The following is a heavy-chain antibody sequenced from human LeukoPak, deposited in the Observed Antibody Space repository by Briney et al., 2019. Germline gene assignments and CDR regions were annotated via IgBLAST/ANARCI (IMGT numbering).Heavy chain of an antibody. V-gene: IGHV4-59*01. CDR2: IYYSGTA. CDR1: SGSIGSAY. CDR3: ARVNTEGSADY. Sequence: PSETLSLTCTLASGSIGSAYCSCVRQPPGKGLEWIGFIYYSGTANYNPSLKSRVTISVDTSKNQFSLKLTSVTAADTGVYYFARVNTEGSADYWGQGTLVTVSS. J-gene: IGHJ4*02. D-gene: IGHD6-19*01.